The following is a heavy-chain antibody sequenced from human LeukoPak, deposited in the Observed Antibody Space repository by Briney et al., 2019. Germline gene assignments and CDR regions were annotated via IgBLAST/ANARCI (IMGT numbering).Heavy chain of an antibody. CDR3: AKGPWDLPHAFDI. V-gene: IGHV3-23*01. CDR1: GFIFSSYS. J-gene: IGHJ3*02. Sequence: GGSLRLSCAASGFIFSSYSMSWVRQAPGKGLEWVSVITGSGGNTYYADSVKGRFTISKDNSKNTVYLQMSSLRVDDTAIYYCAKGPWDLPHAFDIWGLGTMVTVSS. D-gene: IGHD1-26*01. CDR2: ITGSGGNT.